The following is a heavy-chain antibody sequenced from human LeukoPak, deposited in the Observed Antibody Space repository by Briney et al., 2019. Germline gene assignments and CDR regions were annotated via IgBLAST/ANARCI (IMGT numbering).Heavy chain of an antibody. CDR2: IYSDETT. J-gene: IGHJ4*02. CDR1: GLSVSGNY. D-gene: IGHD6-13*01. CDR3: ARRITTSGLYYFDL. Sequence: RGGSLRLSCAASGLSVSGNYMSWVRQAPGKGLEWVSVIYSDETTGYPDSVKGRFTISRDKSRNMLFLQMNSLRPEDTAIYYCARRITTSGLYYFDLWGQGTLVTVSS. V-gene: IGHV3-66*04.